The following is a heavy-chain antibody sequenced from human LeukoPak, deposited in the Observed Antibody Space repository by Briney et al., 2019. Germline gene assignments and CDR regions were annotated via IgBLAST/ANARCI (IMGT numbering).Heavy chain of an antibody. Sequence: PSQTLSLTCAVSGGSISSGGYSWSWIRQPPGKGLEWIGYIYHSGSTYYNPSLKSRVTISVDRSKNQFSLKLNSVTAADTAVYYCARQSMHSRVPNPWGQGTLVTVSS. CDR2: IYHSGST. CDR1: GGSISSGGYS. D-gene: IGHD6-13*01. V-gene: IGHV4-30-2*01. CDR3: ARQSMHSRVPNP. J-gene: IGHJ5*02.